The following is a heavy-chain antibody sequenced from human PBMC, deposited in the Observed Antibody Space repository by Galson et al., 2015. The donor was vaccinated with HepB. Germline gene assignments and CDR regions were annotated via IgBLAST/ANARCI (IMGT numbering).Heavy chain of an antibody. CDR3: AKEGGAIVVVTATDVDY. CDR2: ISGSGGST. CDR1: GFTFSSYA. J-gene: IGHJ4*02. Sequence: SLRLSCAASGFTFSSYAMSWVRQAPGKGLEWVSAISGSGGSTYYADSVKGRFTISRDNSKNTLYLQMNSLRAEDTAVYYCAKEGGAIVVVTATDVDYWGQGTLVTVSS. V-gene: IGHV3-23*01. D-gene: IGHD2-21*02.